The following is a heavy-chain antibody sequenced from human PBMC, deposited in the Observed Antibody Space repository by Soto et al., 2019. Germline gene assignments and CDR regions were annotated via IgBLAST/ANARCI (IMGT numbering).Heavy chain of an antibody. CDR3: ARPMSVGTLWYGDFDY. CDR1: GFTFSSFW. Sequence: EVQLVESGGGLVQPGGSLRLSCAASGFTFSSFWMTWVRQAPGKGLEWVANIKHDGSEENYVESVKGRFTISRDNGENSLYLQMNSLRAEDTAVYYCARPMSVGTLWYGDFDYWGQGTLVTVSS. CDR2: IKHDGSEE. J-gene: IGHJ4*02. D-gene: IGHD3-10*01. V-gene: IGHV3-7*03.